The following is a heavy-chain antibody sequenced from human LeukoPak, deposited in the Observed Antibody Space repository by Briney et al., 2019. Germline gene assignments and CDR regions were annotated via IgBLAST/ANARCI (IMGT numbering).Heavy chain of an antibody. CDR1: GCSISSYY. CDR2: IYYSGST. CDR3: ARDQAGPYSSGWHYFDY. V-gene: IGHV4-59*01. Sequence: SETLSLTCTVSGCSISSYYWSWIRQPPGKGLEWIGYIYYSGSTNYNPSLKSRVTISVDTSKNQFSLKLSSVTAADTAVYYCARDQAGPYSSGWHYFDYWGQGTLVTVSS. J-gene: IGHJ4*02. D-gene: IGHD6-19*01.